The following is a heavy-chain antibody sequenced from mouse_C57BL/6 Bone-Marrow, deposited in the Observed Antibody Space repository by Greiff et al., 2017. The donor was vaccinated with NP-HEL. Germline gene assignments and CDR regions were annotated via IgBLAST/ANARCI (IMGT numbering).Heavy chain of an antibody. V-gene: IGHV1-64*01. J-gene: IGHJ4*01. CDR1: GYTFTSYW. Sequence: QVQLQQPGAELVKPGASVKLSCKASGYTFTSYWMHWVKQRPGQGLEWIGMIHPNSGSTNYNEKFKSKATLTVDKSSSTAYMQLSILTSEDSAVYYCARSHGYYAMDYWGQGTSVTVSS. CDR2: IHPNSGST. CDR3: ARSHGYYAMDY.